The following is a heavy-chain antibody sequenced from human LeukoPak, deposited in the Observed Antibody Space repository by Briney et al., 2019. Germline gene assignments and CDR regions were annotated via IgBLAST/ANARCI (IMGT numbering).Heavy chain of an antibody. CDR3: AKDAVGATFGYYFDP. D-gene: IGHD1-26*01. V-gene: IGHV3-23*01. J-gene: IGHJ4*02. CDR1: GFTFNNYA. CDR2: ISGGGGNT. Sequence: GGSLRLSCAASGFTFNNYAMSWARQAPGKGLEWVSGISGGGGNTYYADSVKGRFTISRDNSKNTLYLQMNSPRAEDTAVYYCAKDAVGATFGYYFDPWGQGTLVTVSS.